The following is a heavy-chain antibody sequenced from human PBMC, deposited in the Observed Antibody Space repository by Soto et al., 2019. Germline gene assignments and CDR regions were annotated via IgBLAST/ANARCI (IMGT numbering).Heavy chain of an antibody. J-gene: IGHJ6*02. V-gene: IGHV5-51*01. D-gene: IGHD3-9*01. CDR1: GYSFTSYW. CDR3: ARLGDILTGYTNYYYYGMDV. Sequence: GESLKISCKGSGYSFTSYWIGWVRQLPGKGLEWVGIIYPGDSDPRYSPSFQGQVTISADKSISTAYLQWSSRKSSDTAMYCCARLGDILTGYTNYYYYGMDVWGQGTTVTVSS. CDR2: IYPGDSDP.